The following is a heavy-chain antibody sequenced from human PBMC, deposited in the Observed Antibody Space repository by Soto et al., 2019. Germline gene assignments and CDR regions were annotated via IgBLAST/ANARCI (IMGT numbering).Heavy chain of an antibody. D-gene: IGHD2-2*01. CDR3: ARAFLCSQKYCSSTSPLVDYYYYYGMDV. V-gene: IGHV3-53*01. CDR1: GFTVSSNY. Sequence: GGSLRLSCAASGFTVSSNYMSWVRQAPGKGLEWVSVIYSGGSTYYADAVKGGFTISRDNSKNTLYLQMNSLRAEETALYYCARAFLCSQKYCSSTSPLVDYYYYYGMDVWGQGTTVTVSS. CDR2: IYSGGST. J-gene: IGHJ6*02.